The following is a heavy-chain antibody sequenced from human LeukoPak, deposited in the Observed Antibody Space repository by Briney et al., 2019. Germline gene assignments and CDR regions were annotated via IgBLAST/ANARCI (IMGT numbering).Heavy chain of an antibody. CDR1: GFTVSSNY. CDR3: VKGEKQLIIVRGYAFDI. J-gene: IGHJ3*02. V-gene: IGHV3-66*01. D-gene: IGHD3-10*01. Sequence: GGSLRLSCAASGFTVSSNYMSWVRQAPGKGLEWVSVIYSGGSTYYADSVKGRFTISRDNSKNTLYLHMNSLRAEDTAVYYCVKGEKQLIIVRGYAFDIWGQGTMVTVSS. CDR2: IYSGGST.